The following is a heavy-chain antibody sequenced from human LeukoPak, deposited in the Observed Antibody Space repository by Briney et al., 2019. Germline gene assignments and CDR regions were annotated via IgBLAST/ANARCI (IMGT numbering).Heavy chain of an antibody. CDR3: ARDVRGYFDS. J-gene: IGHJ4*02. Sequence: RGSLRLSCEASGFTFSNFWMSWVRQAPGKGLEWVANIKEYGSEKYYVDSVRGRFTISRDNAKNSLYLQMNSLRAEDTALYYCARDVRGYFDSWGQGTLVAVSS. CDR2: IKEYGSEK. D-gene: IGHD2-15*01. V-gene: IGHV3-7*03. CDR1: GFTFSNFW.